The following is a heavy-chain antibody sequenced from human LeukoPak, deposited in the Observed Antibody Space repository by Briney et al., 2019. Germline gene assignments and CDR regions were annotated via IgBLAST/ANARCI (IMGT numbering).Heavy chain of an antibody. Sequence: PSETLSLICTVSGGPISSSNYYWGWIRQPPGKGLEWIATIHYSGSTYYNPSLKSRVTISVGTSKNQFSLKLSSVTAADTAVYYCARCYYYYYYMDVWGKGTTVTVSS. CDR3: ARCYYYYYYMDV. CDR2: IHYSGST. V-gene: IGHV4-39*07. CDR1: GGPISSSNYY. J-gene: IGHJ6*03.